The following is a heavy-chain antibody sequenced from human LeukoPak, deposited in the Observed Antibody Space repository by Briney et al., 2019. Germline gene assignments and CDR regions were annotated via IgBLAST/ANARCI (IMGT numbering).Heavy chain of an antibody. CDR3: ARVGVSTYYDFWSGYYNY. CDR2: ISGSGAST. J-gene: IGHJ4*02. CDR1: GFAFNAYA. Sequence: GGSLRLSCAASGFAFNAYALSWVRQAPGKGLEWVSTISGSGASTYYADSVKGRFTISRDNAKNSLYLQMNSLRAEDTAVYYCARVGVSTYYDFWSGYYNYWGQGTLVTVSS. V-gene: IGHV3-23*01. D-gene: IGHD3-3*01.